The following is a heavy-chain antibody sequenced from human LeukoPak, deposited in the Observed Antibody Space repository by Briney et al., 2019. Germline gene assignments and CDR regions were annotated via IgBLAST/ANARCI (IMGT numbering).Heavy chain of an antibody. CDR1: GITLSKYA. CDR3: AKGLHSSTSYGVDY. CDR2: ISGSGGTT. V-gene: IGHV3-23*01. Sequence: GGAPRISLINFGITLSKYAQTWGRQAPGKGQELVSSISGSGGTTYYADSVKGRFTISRDNSKNTLYLQRSSLRVEDTAVYYCAKGLHSSTSYGVDYWGQGTLVTVSS. J-gene: IGHJ4*02. D-gene: IGHD6-13*01.